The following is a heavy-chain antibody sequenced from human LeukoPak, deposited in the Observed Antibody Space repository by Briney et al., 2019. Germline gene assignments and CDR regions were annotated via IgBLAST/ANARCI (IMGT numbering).Heavy chain of an antibody. CDR3: ARGSHSSFAY. V-gene: IGHV6-1*01. D-gene: IGHD3-10*01. CDR1: GDSLSNNNVA. Sequence: SQTLSLTCAISGDSLSNNNVAWNWIRQSPSRGLEWLGRTYYRPKFNTDYAVSVKSRIAINSDTSKNQFSLQLNSVTPEDTGVYYCARGSHSSFAYWGQGTLVTVSS. CDR2: TYYRPKFNT. J-gene: IGHJ4*02.